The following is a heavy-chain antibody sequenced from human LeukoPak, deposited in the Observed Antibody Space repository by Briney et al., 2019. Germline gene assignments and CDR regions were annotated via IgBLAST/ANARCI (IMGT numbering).Heavy chain of an antibody. CDR1: GGSITSYY. CDR2: IYITGST. Sequence: SETLSLTCTVSGGSITSYYWSWIRQSAGKGLEWIGRIYITGSTTYNPSLKSRVTMSLDTSKNQFSLKLSSVTAADTAVYYCARDRSITMIVVVHTGIDYWGQGTLVTVSS. J-gene: IGHJ4*02. V-gene: IGHV4-4*07. D-gene: IGHD3-22*01. CDR3: ARDRSITMIVVVHTGIDY.